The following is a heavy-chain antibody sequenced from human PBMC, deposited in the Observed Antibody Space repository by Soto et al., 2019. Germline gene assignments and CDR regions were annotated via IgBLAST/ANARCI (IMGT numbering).Heavy chain of an antibody. V-gene: IGHV1-69*13. J-gene: IGHJ4*02. D-gene: IGHD6-19*01. CDR2: IIPIFGTA. Sequence: ASVKVSCKASGYTFTSYGISWVRQAPGQGLEWMGGIIPIFGTANYAQKFQGRVTITADESTSTAYMELSSLRSEDTAVYYCARGRAVATEYYYDYWGQGTLVTVSS. CDR1: GYTFTSYG. CDR3: ARGRAVATEYYYDY.